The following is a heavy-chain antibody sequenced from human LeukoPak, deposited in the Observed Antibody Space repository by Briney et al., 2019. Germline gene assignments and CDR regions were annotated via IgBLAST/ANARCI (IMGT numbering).Heavy chain of an antibody. D-gene: IGHD3-22*01. CDR3: ARERGGPYDSSGYYIDY. Sequence: PGGSLRLSCAASGFTFSSYEMNWGRHAPGKGLEWGSYISSSGSTIYYADSVKGRFTIPRDNAKDYLYVQMNSLRAEDTAVYYCARERGGPYDSSGYYIDYWGQGTLVTVSS. CDR1: GFTFSSYE. J-gene: IGHJ4*02. CDR2: ISSSGSTI. V-gene: IGHV3-48*03.